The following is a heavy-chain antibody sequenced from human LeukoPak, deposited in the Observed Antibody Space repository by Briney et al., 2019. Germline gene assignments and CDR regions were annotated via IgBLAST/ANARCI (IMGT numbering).Heavy chain of an antibody. CDR2: IYYSGST. D-gene: IGHD6-13*01. Sequence: SETLSLTCTVSGGSISSYYWTWVRQPPGKGLEWIGYIYYSGSTNYNPSLKSRVTMSVDTSKNQFSLKLNSVTAADTAVYYCGRGSGSSLLYWGQGTLVTVSS. V-gene: IGHV4-59*08. J-gene: IGHJ4*02. CDR3: GRGSGSSLLY. CDR1: GGSISSYY.